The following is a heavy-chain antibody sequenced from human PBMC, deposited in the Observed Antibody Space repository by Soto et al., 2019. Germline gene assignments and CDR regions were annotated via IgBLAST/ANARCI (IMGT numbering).Heavy chain of an antibody. V-gene: IGHV3-23*01. D-gene: IGHD3-22*01. Sequence: GGSLRLSCAASGFTFSSYAMSWVRQAPGKGLEWVSAISGSGGSTYYADSVKGRFTISRDNSKNTLYLQMNSLRAEDTAVYYYAKENIMIVVVTKPKFDYWGQETLVTVPS. CDR1: GFTFSSYA. CDR2: ISGSGGST. CDR3: AKENIMIVVVTKPKFDY. J-gene: IGHJ4*02.